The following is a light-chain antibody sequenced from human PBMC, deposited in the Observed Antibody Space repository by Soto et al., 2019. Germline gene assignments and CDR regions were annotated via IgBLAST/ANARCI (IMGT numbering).Light chain of an antibody. V-gene: IGKV1-5*01. CDR1: QNIGSW. CDR3: QQYDSWT. J-gene: IGKJ1*01. CDR2: DAS. Sequence: DIQMTQSPSTLSASVGDRVSITCRASQNIGSWLAWYQQKQGKAPKLLISDASSLVSGVPSRFSGSGSGTEFTLTISSLQPDDFATYFCQQYDSWTFGQGTKVEIK.